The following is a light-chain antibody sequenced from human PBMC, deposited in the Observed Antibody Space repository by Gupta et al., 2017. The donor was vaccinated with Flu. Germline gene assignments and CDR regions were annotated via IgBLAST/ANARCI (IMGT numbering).Light chain of an antibody. CDR1: KLGDKF. J-gene: IGLJ2*01. CDR2: QDT. CDR3: QVWDSSTGV. Sequence: SQGQTAVITCSGDKLGDKFACWYQQKPGQSPTLVIYQDTKRPSGIPERFSGSNSGNTATLTISGTQAMDEADYYCQVWDSSTGVFGGGTKV. V-gene: IGLV3-1*01.